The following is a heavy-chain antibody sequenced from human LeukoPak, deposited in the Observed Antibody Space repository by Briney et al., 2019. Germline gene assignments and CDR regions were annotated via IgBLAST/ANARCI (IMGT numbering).Heavy chain of an antibody. Sequence: GGSLRLSCAASGFTFSSYGMHWVRQAPGKGLEWVAVIWYDGSNKYCADSVKGRFTISRDNSKNTLYLQMNSLRAEDTAVYYCAKDGGSGYDWVDYWGQGTLVTVSS. J-gene: IGHJ4*02. V-gene: IGHV3-33*06. CDR2: IWYDGSNK. CDR3: AKDGGSGYDWVDY. CDR1: GFTFSSYG. D-gene: IGHD3-22*01.